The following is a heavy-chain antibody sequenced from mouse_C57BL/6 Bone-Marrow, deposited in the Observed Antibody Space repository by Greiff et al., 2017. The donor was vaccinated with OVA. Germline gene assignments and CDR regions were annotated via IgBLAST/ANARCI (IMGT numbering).Heavy chain of an antibody. CDR3: AILWFWYFDV. Sequence: EVHLVESGGGLVKPGGSLKLSCAASGFTFSSYAMSWVRQTPEKRLEWVATISDGGSYTYYPDNVKGRFTISRDNAKNNLYLQMSHLKSEDTAMYYCAILWFWYFDVWGTGTTVTVSS. CDR2: ISDGGSYT. D-gene: IGHD2-2*01. CDR1: GFTFSSYA. V-gene: IGHV5-4*01. J-gene: IGHJ1*03.